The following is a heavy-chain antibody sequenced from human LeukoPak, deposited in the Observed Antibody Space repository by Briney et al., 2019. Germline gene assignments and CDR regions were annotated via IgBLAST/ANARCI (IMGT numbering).Heavy chain of an antibody. V-gene: IGHV1-3*01. J-gene: IGHJ4*02. D-gene: IGHD4/OR15-4a*01. CDR1: XYTXTSYX. CDR3: ARGDDYKYFDC. Sequence: SXYTXTSYXMHWVRQAPGQRVEWMGWINAGNGNTRYSQKFQGRVTITRDTSASTASMELSSLRSEDTAVYYCARGDDYKYFDCWGQGTLVTVSS. CDR2: INAGNGNT.